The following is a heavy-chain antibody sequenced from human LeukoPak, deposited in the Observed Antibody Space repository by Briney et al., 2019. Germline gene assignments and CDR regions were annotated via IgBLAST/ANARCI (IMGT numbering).Heavy chain of an antibody. D-gene: IGHD1-7*01. V-gene: IGHV4-59*01. Sequence: SETLSLTRTVSGGSISSYYWSWIRQPPGKGLEWIGYIYYSGSTNYNPSLKSRVTISVDTSKNQFSLKLSSVTAADTAVYYCARVTTGTTSPWFDPWGQGTLVTVSS. J-gene: IGHJ5*02. CDR2: IYYSGST. CDR3: ARVTTGTTSPWFDP. CDR1: GGSISSYY.